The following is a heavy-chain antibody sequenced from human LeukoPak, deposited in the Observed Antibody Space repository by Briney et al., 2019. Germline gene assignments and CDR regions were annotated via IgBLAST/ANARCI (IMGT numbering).Heavy chain of an antibody. Sequence: SETLSLTCTVSGGSISSTNYYWGWIRQPPGKGLEWIGSIYYSASSYYNPSLKSRVIISVETSKNQFSLKLSSVTAADTAVYYCVRSNRAPITMVRGAFNCLDPWGQGTLVTVSS. CDR1: GGSISSTNYY. V-gene: IGHV4-39*01. D-gene: IGHD3-10*01. J-gene: IGHJ5*02. CDR3: VRSNRAPITMVRGAFNCLDP. CDR2: IYYSASS.